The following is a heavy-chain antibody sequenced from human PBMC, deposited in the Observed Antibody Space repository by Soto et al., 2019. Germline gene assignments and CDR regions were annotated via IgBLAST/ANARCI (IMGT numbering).Heavy chain of an antibody. D-gene: IGHD3-16*01. CDR1: GFTFSNYW. V-gene: IGHV3-74*01. CDR3: AGDLGGYASH. Sequence: EVQLVESGGGLVQPGGSLRLSCAASGFTFSNYWIHWVRQAPGKGPVWVSRINTDGSTTNYADSVKGRFTISRDNAKNTLYLQTNSRGAEDTAVYYCAGDLGGYASHWGQGTLVTVSS. J-gene: IGHJ4*02. CDR2: INTDGSTT.